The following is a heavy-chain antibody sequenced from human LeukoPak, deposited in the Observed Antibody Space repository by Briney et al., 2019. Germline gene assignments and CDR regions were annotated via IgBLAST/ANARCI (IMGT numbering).Heavy chain of an antibody. CDR3: ARDRGASGWLDY. Sequence: SQTLSLTCAISGDTVSSNTAAWIWIRQSPSRGLECLGRTYYRSKRYTEYAVSVKSRMTINADTSKNQFSLQLNSVTPEDTAVYYCARDRGASGWLDYWDQGALVTDSS. CDR2: TYYRSKRYT. J-gene: IGHJ4*02. D-gene: IGHD6-19*01. V-gene: IGHV6-1*01. CDR1: GDTVSSNTAA.